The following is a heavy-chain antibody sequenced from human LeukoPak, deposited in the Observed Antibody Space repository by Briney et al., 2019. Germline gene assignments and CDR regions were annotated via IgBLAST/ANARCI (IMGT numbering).Heavy chain of an antibody. V-gene: IGHV4-59*01. Sequence: SETLSLTCTVSGGSISRNYWSWIRQPPGKGLEWIGSIYNSGSTNYNPSLKSRVTISVDTSNNHLSLKLSSVTAADTAAYSCARAYDSSGPFDYWGQGTLVTVSS. J-gene: IGHJ4*02. D-gene: IGHD3-22*01. CDR1: GGSISRNY. CDR3: ARAYDSSGPFDY. CDR2: IYNSGST.